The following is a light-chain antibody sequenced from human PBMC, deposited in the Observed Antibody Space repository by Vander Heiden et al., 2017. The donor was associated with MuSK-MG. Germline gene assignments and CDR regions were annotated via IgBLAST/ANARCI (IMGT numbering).Light chain of an antibody. CDR1: QDIRTS. V-gene: IGKV1-NL1*01. J-gene: IGKJ2*01. CDR2: AAS. CDR3: QQYDSIPYT. Sequence: DIQMTQSPSSLSASVGDRVTITCRASQDIRTSLAWYQQKPGKVPNLLLYAASTLQSGVPSRFSGSGSGTDYTLTISSLQSEDFATYYCQQYDSIPYTFGQGTKLEIK.